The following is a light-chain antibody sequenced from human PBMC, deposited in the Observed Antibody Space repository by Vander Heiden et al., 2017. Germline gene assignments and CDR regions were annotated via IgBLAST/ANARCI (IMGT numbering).Light chain of an antibody. CDR3: CAYEGRTTFWV. V-gene: IGLV2-23*02. Sequence: QSALTHPASLSGSPGQSITVSCTGTGSDVGRYNLVSWYQQFPGKSPKLMIYEVSKRTSRDFNRFSGSKSGNTASMTISGLQAEDEADYYCCAYEGRTTFWVFGPGTKVTVL. CDR2: EVS. CDR1: GSDVGRYNL. J-gene: IGLJ1*01.